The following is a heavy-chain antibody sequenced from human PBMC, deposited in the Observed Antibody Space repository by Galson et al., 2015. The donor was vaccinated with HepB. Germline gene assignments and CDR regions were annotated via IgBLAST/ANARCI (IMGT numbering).Heavy chain of an antibody. V-gene: IGHV1-18*01. J-gene: IGHJ3*02. D-gene: IGHD3-10*01. Sequence: SVKVSCKASGYTFTSYGISWVRQAPGQGLEWMGWISAYNGNTNYAQKLQGRVTMTTDTSTSTAYMELRSLRSDDTAVYYCASSVGWFGDEESDAFDIWGQGTMVTVSS. CDR3: ASSVGWFGDEESDAFDI. CDR1: GYTFTSYG. CDR2: ISAYNGNT.